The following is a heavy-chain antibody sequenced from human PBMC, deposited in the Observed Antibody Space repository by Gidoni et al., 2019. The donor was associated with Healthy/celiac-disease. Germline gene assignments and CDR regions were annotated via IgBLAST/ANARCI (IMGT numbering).Heavy chain of an antibody. CDR1: GFTFGDYA. J-gene: IGHJ3*02. V-gene: IGHV3-49*05. CDR3: TRAPTYYYDSSGWDAFDI. CDR2: IRSKAYGGTT. D-gene: IGHD3-22*01. Sequence: EVQLVESGGGLVKPGRSLRLSCTASGFTFGDYAMSWFRQAPGKGLEWVGFIRSKAYGGTTEYAASVKGRFTISRDDSKSIAYLQMNSLKTEDTAVYYCTRAPTYYYDSSGWDAFDIWGQGTMVTVSS.